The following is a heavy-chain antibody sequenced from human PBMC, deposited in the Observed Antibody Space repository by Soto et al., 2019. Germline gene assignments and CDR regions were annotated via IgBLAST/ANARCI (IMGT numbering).Heavy chain of an antibody. D-gene: IGHD2-15*01. J-gene: IGHJ6*03. CDR3: ARVGYCSGGSCYFRRYYYYYMDV. V-gene: IGHV4-4*02. Sequence: PSETLSLTCAVSSGSISSSNWWSWVRQPPGKGLEWIGEIYHSGSTNYNPSLKSRVTISVDKSKNQFSLKLSSVTAADTAVYYCARVGYCSGGSCYFRRYYYYYMDVWGKGTTVTVS. CDR2: IYHSGST. CDR1: SGSISSSNW.